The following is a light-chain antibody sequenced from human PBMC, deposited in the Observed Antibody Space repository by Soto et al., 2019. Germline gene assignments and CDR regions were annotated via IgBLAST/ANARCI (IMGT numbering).Light chain of an antibody. J-gene: IGLJ1*01. CDR3: CSYVGSYTFV. V-gene: IGLV2-11*01. CDR1: SSDVGGYSY. CDR2: DVS. Sequence: QSALTQPRSVSGSPGQSVTISCTGTSSDVGGYSYVSWYQQHPGKAPKVMIYDVSKRPSGVPDRFSGSKSGNTASLTISGLQADDEADYYFCSYVGSYTFVLGSGTKLTVL.